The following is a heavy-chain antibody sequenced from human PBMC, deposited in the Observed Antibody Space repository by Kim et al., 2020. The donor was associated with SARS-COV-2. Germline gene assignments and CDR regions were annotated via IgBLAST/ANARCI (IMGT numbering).Heavy chain of an antibody. J-gene: IGHJ4*02. Sequence: SYAQKLRGRVAMTRDTSTSTVYMGLSSLGSEDTAVYYCARDYGPPRGIDYWGQGTMVTVSS. CDR3: ARDYGPPRGIDY. V-gene: IGHV1-46*01. D-gene: IGHD3-10*01.